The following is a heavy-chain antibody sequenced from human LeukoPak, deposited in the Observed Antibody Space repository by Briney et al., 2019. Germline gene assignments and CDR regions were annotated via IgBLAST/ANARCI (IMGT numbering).Heavy chain of an antibody. Sequence: SETLSLTCTVSGGSISTSSYYWGWIRQPPGKGLEWIGSVYYNGNTYYKASLKSRVTISVDTSKNRFSLKLSSVTAADTALYYCARQALDYGSSWYKGYWIDPWGQGTLVTVSS. CDR2: VYYNGNT. J-gene: IGHJ5*02. V-gene: IGHV4-39*01. CDR3: ARQALDYGSSWYKGYWIDP. D-gene: IGHD6-13*01. CDR1: GGSISTSSYY.